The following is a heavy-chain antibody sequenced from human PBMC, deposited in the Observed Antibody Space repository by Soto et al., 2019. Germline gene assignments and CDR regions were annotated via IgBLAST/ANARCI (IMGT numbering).Heavy chain of an antibody. Sequence: GGSLRLSSAASGFTFSSYSMSWVRQAPGKGLEWVSAISGSGGSTYYADSVKGRFTISRDNSKNTLYLQMNSLRAEDTAVYYCAKDPGITGTTLDYWGQGTLVTVSS. J-gene: IGHJ4*02. CDR3: AKDPGITGTTLDY. V-gene: IGHV3-23*01. D-gene: IGHD1-7*01. CDR1: GFTFSSYS. CDR2: ISGSGGST.